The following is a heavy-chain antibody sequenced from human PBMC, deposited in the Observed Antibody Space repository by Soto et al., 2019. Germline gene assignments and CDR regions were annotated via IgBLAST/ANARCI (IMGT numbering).Heavy chain of an antibody. Sequence: ASVKVSCKASGYTFTNNDVTWVRQATGQGLEWMGWMNPGSGDTGYAQKFQGRVTMTRNISIATAYMELSSLRSEDAAIYYCARMASFGSLNWFDPWGQGTLVTVSS. V-gene: IGHV1-8*01. J-gene: IGHJ5*02. CDR3: ARMASFGSLNWFDP. D-gene: IGHD5-18*01. CDR1: GYTFTNND. CDR2: MNPGSGDT.